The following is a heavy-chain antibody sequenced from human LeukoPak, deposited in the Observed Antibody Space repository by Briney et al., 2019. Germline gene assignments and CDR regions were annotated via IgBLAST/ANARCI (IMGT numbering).Heavy chain of an antibody. D-gene: IGHD6-25*01. Sequence: GGSLRLSCAVSGFTVSSKYMSWVRQAPGKGLEWVSVINSGGSTYYADSVKGRFTISRDTSKNTLYLQMNSLRAEDTAVYYCASRSVSSRSGDFDYWGQGTLVTVSS. V-gene: IGHV3-53*01. CDR2: INSGGST. J-gene: IGHJ4*02. CDR3: ASRSVSSRSGDFDY. CDR1: GFTVSSKY.